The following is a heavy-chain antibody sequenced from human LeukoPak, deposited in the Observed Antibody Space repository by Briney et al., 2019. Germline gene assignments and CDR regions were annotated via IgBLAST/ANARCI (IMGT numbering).Heavy chain of an antibody. J-gene: IGHJ4*02. Sequence: GGSLRLSCAASGFTFDDYAMHWVRQAPGKGLEWVSGISWNSGSIGYADSVKGRFTVSRDNAKNSLYLQMNSLRAEDTALYYCAKDSRNYCGGDCPMDYWGQGTLVTVSS. CDR2: ISWNSGSI. CDR3: AKDSRNYCGGDCPMDY. V-gene: IGHV3-9*01. CDR1: GFTFDDYA. D-gene: IGHD2-21*02.